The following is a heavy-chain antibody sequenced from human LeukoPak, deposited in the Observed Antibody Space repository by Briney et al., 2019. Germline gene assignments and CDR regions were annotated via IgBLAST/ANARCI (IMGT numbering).Heavy chain of an antibody. V-gene: IGHV1-46*01. CDR2: INPSGGDT. CDR1: GYTFTSYY. Sequence: ASVKVSCKPSGYTFTSYYMHWVRQAPGQGLEWMGIINPSGGDTSYAQKFQGRVATTRDPSTSTVYMEVVSLRPEDTAVYYCARGCRVVPGVHNVGMTSYYNGMDVWGQGTTVTVSS. J-gene: IGHJ6*02. D-gene: IGHD2-2*01. CDR3: ARGCRVVPGVHNVGMTSYYNGMDV.